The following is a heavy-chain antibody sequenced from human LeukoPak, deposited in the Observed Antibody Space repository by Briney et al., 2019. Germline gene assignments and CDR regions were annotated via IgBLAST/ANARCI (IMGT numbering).Heavy chain of an antibody. Sequence: LSGTLSLTCAVSGGSISSSNWWSWVRQPPGKGLEWIGEIYHSGSTNYNPSLKSRVTISVDTSKNQFSLKLSSVTAADTAVYYCARVRYCSSTTCPWGQGALVTVSS. J-gene: IGHJ5*02. D-gene: IGHD2-2*01. V-gene: IGHV4-4*02. CDR1: GGSISSSNW. CDR2: IYHSGST. CDR3: ARVRYCSSTTCP.